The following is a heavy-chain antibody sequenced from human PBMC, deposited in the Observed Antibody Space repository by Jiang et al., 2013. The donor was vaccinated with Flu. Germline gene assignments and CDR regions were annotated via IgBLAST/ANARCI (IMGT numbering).Heavy chain of an antibody. J-gene: IGHJ6*02. CDR2: NPSGGST. V-gene: IGHV1-46*01. D-gene: IGHD1-26*01. CDR3: ARLRGWAGMDV. Sequence: NPSGGSTSYAQKFQGRVTMTRDTSTSTVYMELSSLRSEDTAVYYCARLRGWAGMDVWGQGTTVTVSS.